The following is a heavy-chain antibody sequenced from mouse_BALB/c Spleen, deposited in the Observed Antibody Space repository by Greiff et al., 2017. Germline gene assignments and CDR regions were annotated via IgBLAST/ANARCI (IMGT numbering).Heavy chain of an antibody. CDR2: IYPGNSDT. J-gene: IGHJ1*01. V-gene: IGHV1-5*01. CDR1: GYTFTSYW. CDR3: TREDYSGRYFDV. D-gene: IGHD2-12*01. Sequence: VQLQQSGTVLARPGASVKMSCKASGYTFTSYWMHWVKQRPGQGLEWIGAIYPGNSDTSYNQKFKGKAKLTAVTSTSTAYMELSSRTNEDSAVYYCTREDYSGRYFDVWGAGTTVTVSS.